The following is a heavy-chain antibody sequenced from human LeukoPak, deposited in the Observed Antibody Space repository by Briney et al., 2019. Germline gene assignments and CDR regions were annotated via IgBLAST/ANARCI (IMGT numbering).Heavy chain of an antibody. CDR3: ARDQLAYSGYDTLFDY. CDR1: GFTFNSYA. V-gene: IGHV3-30*04. Sequence: GGSLRLSCAASGFTFNSYAIHWVRQAPGKGLEWVAVISYDGSNKYYADSVKGRFTISRDNSKNTLYLQLNSLRPEDTAVYYCARDQLAYSGYDTLFDYWGQGTLVTVSP. D-gene: IGHD5-12*01. J-gene: IGHJ4*02. CDR2: ISYDGSNK.